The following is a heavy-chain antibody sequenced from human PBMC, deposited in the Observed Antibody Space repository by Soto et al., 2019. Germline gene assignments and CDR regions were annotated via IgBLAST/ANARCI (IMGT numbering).Heavy chain of an antibody. CDR1: GFSLSTSGVG. J-gene: IGHJ4*02. Sequence: QITLKESGPPLVKPTQPLTLTCTFSGFSLSTSGVGVGWVRQPPGQALEWLALIHWSDDRSYSPSLRSRLTIAKDTSKNQVVLTMTKMDPVDTATYFCAHIYLRSGWLPYYFESWGQGALVTVSS. D-gene: IGHD6-19*01. CDR3: AHIYLRSGWLPYYFES. CDR2: IHWSDDR. V-gene: IGHV2-5*01.